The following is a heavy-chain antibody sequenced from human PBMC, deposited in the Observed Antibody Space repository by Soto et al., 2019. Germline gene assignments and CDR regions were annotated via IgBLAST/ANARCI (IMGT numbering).Heavy chain of an antibody. CDR3: ARGYDSSTLDY. V-gene: IGHV3-21*01. CDR1: GFTFSSYK. D-gene: IGHD3-22*01. J-gene: IGHJ4*02. Sequence: EVQLEESGGGLVKPGGSLRLSCAASGFTFSSYKMHWVRQAPGKGLEWVSSISSSTSYIYYADSVKGRFTISRDNAKNSLYLQMNSSRAEDTAVYYCARGYDSSTLDYWGQGTLVTVSS. CDR2: ISSSTSYI.